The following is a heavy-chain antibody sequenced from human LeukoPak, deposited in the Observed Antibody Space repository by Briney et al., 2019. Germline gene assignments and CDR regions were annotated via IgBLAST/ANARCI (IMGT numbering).Heavy chain of an antibody. CDR1: GFTFSSYS. V-gene: IGHV3-21*01. D-gene: IGHD3-3*01. CDR3: ARGDDDVWSGYYLYYYYYGMDV. Sequence: GGSLRLSCAASGFTFSSYSMNWVRQAPGKGLEWVSSISSSSSYIYYADSAKGRFTISRDNAKNSLYLQMNSLRAEDTAVYYCARGDDDVWSGYYLYYYYYGMDVWGQGTTVTVSS. CDR2: ISSSSSYI. J-gene: IGHJ6*02.